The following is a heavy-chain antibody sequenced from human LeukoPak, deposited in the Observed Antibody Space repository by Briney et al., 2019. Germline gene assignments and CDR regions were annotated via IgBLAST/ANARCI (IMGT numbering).Heavy chain of an antibody. Sequence: GGSLRLSCAASGFTVSSNYMSWVRQAPGKGLEWVSIIYSGGNTYYADSVKGRFSISRDNSKNTLYLQMNSLRAEDTAVYYCARKEDYGDYVARYWGQGTLVTVSS. V-gene: IGHV3-53*01. CDR1: GFTVSSNY. CDR2: IYSGGNT. CDR3: ARKEDYGDYVARY. D-gene: IGHD4-17*01. J-gene: IGHJ4*02.